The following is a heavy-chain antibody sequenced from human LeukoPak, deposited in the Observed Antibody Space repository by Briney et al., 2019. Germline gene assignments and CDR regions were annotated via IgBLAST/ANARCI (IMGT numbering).Heavy chain of an antibody. Sequence: PGGSLRLSCAASGFTFSGSAMHWVRQASGKGLEWVGRIRSKANSYATAYAASVKGRFTISRDDSKNTAYLQMNSLKTEDTAVYYCTAAYYYDSSGYKYYFDYWGLGTLVTVSS. V-gene: IGHV3-73*01. J-gene: IGHJ4*02. D-gene: IGHD3-22*01. CDR3: TAAYYYDSSGYKYYFDY. CDR1: GFTFSGSA. CDR2: IRSKANSYAT.